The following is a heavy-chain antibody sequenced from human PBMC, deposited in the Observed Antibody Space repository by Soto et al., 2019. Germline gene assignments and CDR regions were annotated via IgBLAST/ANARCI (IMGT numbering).Heavy chain of an antibody. CDR2: VSGGSGST. D-gene: IGHD1-1*01. CDR1: GFSFSTYG. CDR3: AKWNGYGDY. V-gene: IGHV3-23*01. J-gene: IGHJ4*02. Sequence: EVQLLESGGGLVQPGGSLRLSCEVSGFSFSTYGVTWVRQAPGKGLEWVGGVSGGSGSTHYADSVKGRFTITGDDYKNTVYLQMNSLRVEDTAVYYCAKWNGYGDYWGQGTLVTVSS.